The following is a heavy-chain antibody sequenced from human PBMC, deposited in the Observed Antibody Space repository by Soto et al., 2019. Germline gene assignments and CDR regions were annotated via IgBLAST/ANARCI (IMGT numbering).Heavy chain of an antibody. J-gene: IGHJ4*02. CDR1: GFTFRSYG. D-gene: IGHD1-26*01. V-gene: IGHV3-30*18. Sequence: QVQLVESGGGVVQPGRSLRLSCAASGFTFRSYGMHWVRQTPGKGLEWVAGISYDGSNEYYADSVKGRFTISRDNSKNTLYLQTDSLTTEDTAVYYWAKWEDRGYGFAFDYWGQGTLVTVSS. CDR3: AKWEDRGYGFAFDY. CDR2: ISYDGSNE.